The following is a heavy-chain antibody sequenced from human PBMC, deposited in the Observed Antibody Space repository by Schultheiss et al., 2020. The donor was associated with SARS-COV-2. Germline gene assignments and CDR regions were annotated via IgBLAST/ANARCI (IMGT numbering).Heavy chain of an antibody. Sequence: GGSLRLSCAASGFTFSSYAMHWVRQAPGKGLEYVSAISSNGGSTYYANSVKGRFTISRDNSKNTLYLQMGSLRAEDMAVYYCARSSTIVVVPAARLQTFMDVWGKGTTVTVS. V-gene: IGHV3-64*01. D-gene: IGHD2-2*01. CDR2: ISSNGGST. CDR1: GFTFSSYA. J-gene: IGHJ6*04. CDR3: ARSSTIVVVPAARLQTFMDV.